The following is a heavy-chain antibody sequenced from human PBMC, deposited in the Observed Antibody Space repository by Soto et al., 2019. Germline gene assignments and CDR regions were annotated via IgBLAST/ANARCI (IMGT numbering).Heavy chain of an antibody. J-gene: IGHJ4*02. CDR1: VEFFSNYGI. V-gene: IGHV4-59*06. Sequence: QAQLVQSGAEVKEPGSSVKVSCKASVEFFSNYGISWVRQAPGQGLEWIGYIYYSGSTYSNPSLKSRVTISVDTSKNQFSLKLNSVTAADTAVYYCARGGSMGDYIEYWGQGTLVTVSS. CDR3: ARGGSMGDYIEY. CDR2: IYYSGST. D-gene: IGHD3-10*01.